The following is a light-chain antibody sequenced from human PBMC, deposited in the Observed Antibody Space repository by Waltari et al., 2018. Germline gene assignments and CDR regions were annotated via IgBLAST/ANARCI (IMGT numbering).Light chain of an antibody. J-gene: IGLJ1*01. CDR3: SSYVGADTAV. V-gene: IGLV2-8*01. CDR1: ARDIGAHDS. Sequence: QSALTQPPSASGSPGQSITISCTGSARDIGAHDSVSWYQQHPGKAPKLLLYDFNRRPSGVPFRFSGSKSGNTASLTVSGLQTEDEADYYCSSYVGADTAVFGPGTKVTVL. CDR2: DFN.